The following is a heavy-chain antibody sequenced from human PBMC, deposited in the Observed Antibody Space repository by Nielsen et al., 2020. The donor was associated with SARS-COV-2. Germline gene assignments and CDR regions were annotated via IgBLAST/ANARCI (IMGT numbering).Heavy chain of an antibody. D-gene: IGHD3-22*01. CDR1: GYSFTSYW. V-gene: IGHV5-51*01. CDR3: ARGEVSRAYYSGNRFDP. Sequence: GESLKISCKGSGYSFTSYWIGWVRQMPGKGLEWMGIIYPGDSDTRYSPSFQGQVTISADKSISTAYLQWSSLKASDTAIYYCARGEVSRAYYSGNRFDPWGQGTLVTVSS. J-gene: IGHJ5*02. CDR2: IYPGDSDT.